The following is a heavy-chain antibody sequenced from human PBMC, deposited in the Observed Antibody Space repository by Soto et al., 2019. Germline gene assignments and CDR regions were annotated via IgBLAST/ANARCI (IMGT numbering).Heavy chain of an antibody. CDR3: ARDQSHAYHGMDV. Sequence: QVQLQESGPGLVKPSQTLSLTCTVSGGSISRSDYYWRWIRQPPGKGLEWIGYVYYSGNTYYNPSLQSRVTISVDTSKNQFPLKVSSVTAADTAVYYCARDQSHAYHGMDVWGQGTTVTVSS. CDR1: GGSISRSDYY. D-gene: IGHD2-8*01. CDR2: VYYSGNT. V-gene: IGHV4-31*03. J-gene: IGHJ6*02.